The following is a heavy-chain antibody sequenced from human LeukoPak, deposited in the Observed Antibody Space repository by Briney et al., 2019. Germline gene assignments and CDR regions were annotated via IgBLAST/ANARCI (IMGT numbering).Heavy chain of an antibody. D-gene: IGHD6-19*01. CDR3: ARHIAVAALGFDP. Sequence: SETLSLTCTVSGGSISSYYWGWIRQPPGKELEWIGSIYHSGSTYYNPSLKSRVTISVDTSKNQFSLKLSSVTAADTAVYYCARHIAVAALGFDPWGQGTLVTVSS. V-gene: IGHV4-38-2*02. J-gene: IGHJ5*02. CDR1: GGSISSYY. CDR2: IYHSGST.